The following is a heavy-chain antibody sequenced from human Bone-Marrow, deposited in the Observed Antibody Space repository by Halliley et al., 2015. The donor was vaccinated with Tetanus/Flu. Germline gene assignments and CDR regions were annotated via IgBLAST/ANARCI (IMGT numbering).Heavy chain of an antibody. V-gene: IGHV3-66*01. D-gene: IGHD3-9*01. J-gene: IGHJ4*02. CDR2: IYSGGTT. Sequence: KGLECVSVIYSGGTTYYADSVKGRFTISRDNSKNTLDLQMNSLRAEDTAVYYCARGDNDWSTGGQGTLVTVSS. CDR3: ARGDNDWST.